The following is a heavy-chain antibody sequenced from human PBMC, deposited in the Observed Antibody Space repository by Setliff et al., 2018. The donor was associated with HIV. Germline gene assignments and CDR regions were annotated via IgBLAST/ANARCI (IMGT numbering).Heavy chain of an antibody. Sequence: ASVKVSCKASGYTFINYYIHWVRQVPGQGLEWMGILNPSGGSTWYAQKFQGRVTMTGDTSTNTLYMELSSLRSEDTAVYYCARGWEGGMDYWGQGTLVTVSS. D-gene: IGHD1-26*01. J-gene: IGHJ4*02. CDR3: ARGWEGGMDY. CDR2: LNPSGGST. V-gene: IGHV1-46*01. CDR1: GYTFINYY.